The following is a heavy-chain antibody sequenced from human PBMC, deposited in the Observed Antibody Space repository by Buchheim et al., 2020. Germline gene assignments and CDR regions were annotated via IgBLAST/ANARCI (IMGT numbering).Heavy chain of an antibody. D-gene: IGHD5-18*01. J-gene: IGHJ4*02. CDR3: AKARYSYGYDLDY. V-gene: IGHV3-23*01. CDR2: ITGSGGTT. CDR1: RFIFSSYA. Sequence: EVQLLESGGGLVQPGGSLRLSCAASRFIFSSYAMTWVRQAPGKGLEWVSAITGSGGTTYYTDSVKGRFTISRDNSKDTLFLQMNSLRVEDTAVYYCAKARYSYGYDLDYWGQGTL.